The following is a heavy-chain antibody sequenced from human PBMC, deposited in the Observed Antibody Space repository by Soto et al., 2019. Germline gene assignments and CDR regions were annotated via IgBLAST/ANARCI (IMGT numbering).Heavy chain of an antibody. D-gene: IGHD5-18*01. CDR3: ATESGSTYGYFDH. V-gene: IGHV4-30-4*01. CDR1: GGSVTSDEDY. Sequence: LSLPCTVAGGSVTSDEDYWTWIRQSPGKGLEWIGYISNSGSTGYNPSLKTRLSMSVDRSKNQFTLRLTSVTAADTAVYFCATESGSTYGYFDHWGQGTQVTVSS. J-gene: IGHJ4*02. CDR2: ISNSGST.